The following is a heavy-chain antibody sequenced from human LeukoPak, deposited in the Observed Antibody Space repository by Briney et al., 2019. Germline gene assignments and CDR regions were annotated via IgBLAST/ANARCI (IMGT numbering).Heavy chain of an antibody. CDR3: ARAKLAYDAFDI. CDR1: GGSISSYY. D-gene: IGHD1-1*01. CDR2: IYYSGST. Sequence: PSETPSLTCTVSGGSISSYYWSWIRQPPGKGLEWIGYIYYSGSTNYNPSLKSRVTISVDTSKNQFSLKLSSVTAADTAVYYCARAKLAYDAFDIWGQGTMVTVSS. V-gene: IGHV4-59*01. J-gene: IGHJ3*02.